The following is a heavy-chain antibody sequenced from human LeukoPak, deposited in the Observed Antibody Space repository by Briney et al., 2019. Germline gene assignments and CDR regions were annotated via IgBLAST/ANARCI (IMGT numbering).Heavy chain of an antibody. CDR1: GFIFSSHW. V-gene: IGHV3-33*08. CDR2: IWYDGSNK. CDR3: ARAADPYSNYVVPWFDP. D-gene: IGHD4-11*01. Sequence: GGSLRLSCAASGFIFSSHWMTWVRQAPGKGLEWVAVIWYDGSNKYYADSVRGRFTISRDNSKNTLYLQMNSLRAEDTAVYYCARAADPYSNYVVPWFDPWGQGTLVTVSS. J-gene: IGHJ5*02.